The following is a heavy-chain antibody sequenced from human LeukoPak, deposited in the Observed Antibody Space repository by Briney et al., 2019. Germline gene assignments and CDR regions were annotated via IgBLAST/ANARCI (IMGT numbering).Heavy chain of an antibody. J-gene: IGHJ4*02. Sequence: PAGGSLRLSCAASGFTFGKYWMSWVRQAPGKGLEWVANIKLDGSEKNYVDSVKGRFTISRDNTKNSLYLQMNSLRVEDTAVFYCARDQYDTWSRRGNFDSWGQGTLVIVSS. D-gene: IGHD3-3*01. V-gene: IGHV3-7*03. CDR3: ARDQYDTWSRRGNFDS. CDR2: IKLDGSEK. CDR1: GFTFGKYW.